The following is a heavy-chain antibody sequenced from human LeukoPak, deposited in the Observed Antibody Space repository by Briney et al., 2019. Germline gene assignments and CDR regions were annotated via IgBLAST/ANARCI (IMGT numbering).Heavy chain of an antibody. J-gene: IGHJ4*02. CDR1: GGSISSYY. CDR3: ARVTNYDFWSGYYFDY. V-gene: IGHV4-59*01. Sequence: SETLSLTCTVSGGSISSYYWSWIRQPPGKGLEWFGYIYYSGSTNYNPSLKSRVTISVDTSKNQFSLKLSSVTAADTAVYYCARVTNYDFWSGYYFDYWGQGTLVTVSS. D-gene: IGHD3-3*01. CDR2: IYYSGST.